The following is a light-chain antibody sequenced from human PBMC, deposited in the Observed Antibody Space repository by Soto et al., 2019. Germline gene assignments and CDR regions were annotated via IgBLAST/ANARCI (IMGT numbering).Light chain of an antibody. CDR3: QQYNDWPPEVT. V-gene: IGKV3D-15*01. CDR2: GVS. Sequence: EIVLTQAPITLSVSPGERATLSCRASQTVSSNLALYQQKPGQPPRLLMSGVSTRATGIPARFSGSGSGTEFTLTISSLQSEDFAVYYCQQYNDWPPEVTFGGGTKVEIK. CDR1: QTVSSN. J-gene: IGKJ4*01.